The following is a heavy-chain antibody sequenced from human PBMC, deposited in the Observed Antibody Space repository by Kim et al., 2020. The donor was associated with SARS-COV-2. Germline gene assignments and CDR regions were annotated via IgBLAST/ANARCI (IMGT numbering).Heavy chain of an antibody. J-gene: IGHJ4*02. CDR3: ARLYGDYFDY. CDR2: IYSGGNT. D-gene: IGHD4-17*01. V-gene: IGHV3-66*02. Sequence: GGSLRLSCAASGFTVSGNSMSWVRQAPGKGLECVSIIYSGGNTYYADSLKGRFTISRDNSKNTLYLQMNSLRPEDTAVYYCARLYGDYFDYWGQGTLVTVSS. CDR1: GFTVSGNS.